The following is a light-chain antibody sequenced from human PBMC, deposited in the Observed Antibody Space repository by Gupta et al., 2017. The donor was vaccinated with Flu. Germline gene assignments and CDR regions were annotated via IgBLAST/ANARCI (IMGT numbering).Light chain of an antibody. Sequence: IVLPQSLLSLPVTPGESASISCRSSQTVLSNNGNNYLDWYLQKQGQSPQLLIYLVANRAPGGPDRCSGSGSGTEDTLKTSRVEADDVWVYYCMQAQRSQRTFGRGTKVEIK. J-gene: IGKJ1*01. CDR1: QTVLSNNGNNY. V-gene: IGKV2-28*01. CDR2: LVA. CDR3: MQAQRSQRT.